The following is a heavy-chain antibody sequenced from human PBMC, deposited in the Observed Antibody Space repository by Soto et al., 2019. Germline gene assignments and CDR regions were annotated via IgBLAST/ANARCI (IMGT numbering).Heavy chain of an antibody. CDR2: IYHSGST. J-gene: IGHJ4*02. CDR1: GGSISSSNW. Sequence: QVQLQESGPGLVKPSGTLSLTCAVSGGSISSSNWWSWVRQPPGKGLEWIGEIYHSGSTNYNPSLKSRVTLSVDKSTNNFSLKLSSVTAADTAVHYRARIAAADTNFDYRGQGTLVTVSS. CDR3: ARIAAADTNFDY. D-gene: IGHD6-13*01. V-gene: IGHV4-4*02.